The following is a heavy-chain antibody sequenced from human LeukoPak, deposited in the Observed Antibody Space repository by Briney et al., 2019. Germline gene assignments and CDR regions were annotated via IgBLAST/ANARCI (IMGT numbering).Heavy chain of an antibody. CDR3: ARARYGSGGYFFDF. J-gene: IGHJ4*02. CDR2: IKQDGSEI. Sequence: GGSLRLSCAASGFNFNSYWMSWVRQAPGKGLDCVANIKQDGSEIYFVGSVKGRFTISRDNAKNSLYLQMNSLRGEDTAVYYCARARYGSGGYFFDFWGQGTLVTVSS. D-gene: IGHD3-10*01. CDR1: GFNFNSYW. V-gene: IGHV3-7*04.